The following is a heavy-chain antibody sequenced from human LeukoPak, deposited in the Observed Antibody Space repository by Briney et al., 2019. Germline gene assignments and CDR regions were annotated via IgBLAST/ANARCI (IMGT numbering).Heavy chain of an antibody. CDR3: ARENYDFWVKYNWFDP. V-gene: IGHV3-21*01. D-gene: IGHD3-3*01. J-gene: IGHJ5*02. CDR1: GFTFSSYS. CDR2: ISSSSYI. Sequence: GALRLSCAASGFTFSSYSMNWVRQAPGKGLEWVSSISSSSYIYYADSVKGRFTISRDNAKNSLYLQMNSLRAEDTAVYYCARENYDFWVKYNWFDPWGQGTLVTVSS.